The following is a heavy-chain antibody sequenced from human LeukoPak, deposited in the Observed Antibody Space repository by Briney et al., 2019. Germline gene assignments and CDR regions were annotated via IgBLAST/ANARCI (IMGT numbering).Heavy chain of an antibody. CDR2: ISTSGTTI. CDR1: GFTFSSYN. V-gene: IGHV3-48*04. Sequence: PGGSLRLSCATSGFTFSSYNMNWVRQTPGKGLEWVSYISTSGTTIYYLDSVKGRFTITRDNAKNSLYLQMNSLRADDTAVYFCARDGIRGGDTSGYYCDYWGQGTLVTVSS. CDR3: ARDGIRGGDTSGYYCDY. D-gene: IGHD3-22*01. J-gene: IGHJ4*02.